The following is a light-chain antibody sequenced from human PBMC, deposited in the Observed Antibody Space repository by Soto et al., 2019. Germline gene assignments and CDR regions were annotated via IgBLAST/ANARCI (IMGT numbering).Light chain of an antibody. CDR2: DVS. J-gene: IGLJ1*01. CDR1: SSDVGGYNF. CDR3: CSYVGSDTSFV. Sequence: QSALTQPRSVSGSPGQSVTITCTGTSSDVGGYNFVSWYQQHPGKVPKLMIYDVSIRPSGVPDRFSGSKSGITAFLTISGLQAEDEADYYCCSYVGSDTSFVFGSGTKLTVL. V-gene: IGLV2-11*01.